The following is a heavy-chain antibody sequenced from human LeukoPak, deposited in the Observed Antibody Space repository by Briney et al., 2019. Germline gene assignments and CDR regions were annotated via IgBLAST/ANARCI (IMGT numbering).Heavy chain of an antibody. D-gene: IGHD2-2*01. Sequence: GTSLRLPCAASGFSFSDYAMHWVRQAPGKGLEWVAFIWFDGSNPNYANSVKGRFTISRDNSKNTLYLQLNSLRAEDTAVYYCARPTGGKAAAPFDYWGQGTLVTVSS. J-gene: IGHJ4*02. CDR2: IWFDGSNP. V-gene: IGHV3-33*01. CDR1: GFSFSDYA. CDR3: ARPTGGKAAAPFDY.